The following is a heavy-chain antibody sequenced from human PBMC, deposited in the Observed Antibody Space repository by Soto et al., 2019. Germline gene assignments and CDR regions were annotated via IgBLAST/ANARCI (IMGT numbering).Heavy chain of an antibody. CDR2: INAYIGDT. D-gene: IGHD2-21*02. Sequence: QVQLVQSGAEVKKPGASVKVSCKASGNTFTHNGITWVRQAPGQGLEWTGWINAYIGDTKSAQKYQGRVTVTIDTSTSTAYLELRSLRSDDTAVYYCARGDGDTLDYWGQGTLVRVSA. J-gene: IGHJ4*02. CDR3: ARGDGDTLDY. CDR1: GNTFTHNG. V-gene: IGHV1-18*01.